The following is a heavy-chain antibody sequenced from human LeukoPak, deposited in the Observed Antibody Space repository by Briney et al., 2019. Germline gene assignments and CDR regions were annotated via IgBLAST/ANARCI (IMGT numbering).Heavy chain of an antibody. CDR1: GGSISSGNYH. CDR3: ARGNYYGSGSYPGGPVYFDY. V-gene: IGHV4-61*02. CDR2: IYTGGST. D-gene: IGHD3-10*01. Sequence: SETLSLTCTVSGGSISSGNYHWSWIRQPAGKGLEWIGRIYTGGSTNYNPSFKSRVTISIDKSKNQFSLKLTSVTAADTAVYYCARGNYYGSGSYPGGPVYFDYWGQGTLVTVSS. J-gene: IGHJ4*02.